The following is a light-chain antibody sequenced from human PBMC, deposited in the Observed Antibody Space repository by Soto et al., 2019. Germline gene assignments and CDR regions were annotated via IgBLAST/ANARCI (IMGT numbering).Light chain of an antibody. CDR1: QSVRSSY. V-gene: IGKV3-20*01. CDR3: QQYGNSIT. CDR2: GTY. J-gene: IGKJ4*01. Sequence: EIVLTQSPGIVSLSPGERATLSCRASQSVRSSYLAWYQQKFGQAPRLLIYGTYIRAAGIPDRFGGSGSGKDFTLTISRLEPEDFALYYCQQYGNSITFGGGTKVEIK.